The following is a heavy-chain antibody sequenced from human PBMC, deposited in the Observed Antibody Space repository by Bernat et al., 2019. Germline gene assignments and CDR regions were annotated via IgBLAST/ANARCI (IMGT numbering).Heavy chain of an antibody. V-gene: IGHV3-48*03. CDR1: GFTFSSYE. CDR2: ISSSGSTI. Sequence: EVQLVESGGGLVQPGGSLRLSCAASGFTFSSYEMNWVRQAPGKGLGWVSYISSSGSTIYYADSVKGRFTISRDNAKNSLYLQMNSLRAEDTAVYYCARGARDIAAPHHDAFDIWGQGTMVTVSS. D-gene: IGHD6-6*01. J-gene: IGHJ3*02. CDR3: ARGARDIAAPHHDAFDI.